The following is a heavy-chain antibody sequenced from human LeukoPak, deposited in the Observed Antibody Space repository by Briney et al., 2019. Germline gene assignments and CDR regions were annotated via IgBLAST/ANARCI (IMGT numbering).Heavy chain of an antibody. CDR3: ARMILMQGFDY. D-gene: IGHD2-15*01. CDR2: IDSDGGST. V-gene: IGHV3-74*01. Sequence: GGSLRLSCAVSGSTFSKYWMHWVRQAPGKGLVWVSRIDSDGGSTSYADSVKGRFTISRDNAKNTLYLQMNSLRAEDTAVYYCARMILMQGFDYWGQGTLVTVSS. J-gene: IGHJ4*02. CDR1: GSTFSKYW.